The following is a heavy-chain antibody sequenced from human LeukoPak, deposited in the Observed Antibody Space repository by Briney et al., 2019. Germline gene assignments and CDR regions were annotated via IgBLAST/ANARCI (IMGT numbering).Heavy chain of an antibody. CDR3: ARELTTVTTSDWFDP. CDR1: GGSVRSSYYY. J-gene: IGHJ5*02. CDR2: IYDSGST. V-gene: IGHV4-39*07. Sequence: SETLSLTCTVSGGSVRSSYYYWGWIRQPPGKGLEWIGSIYDSGSTYYNPSLKSRVTISVDTSKNQFSLKLSSVTAADTAVYYCARELTTVTTSDWFDPWGQGTLVTVSS. D-gene: IGHD4-17*01.